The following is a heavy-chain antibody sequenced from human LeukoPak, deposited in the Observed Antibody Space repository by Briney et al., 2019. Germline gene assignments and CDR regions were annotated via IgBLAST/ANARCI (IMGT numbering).Heavy chain of an antibody. CDR2: IYYSGST. Sequence: PSETLSLTCTVSGGSISSSSYYWGWIRQPPGKGLEWIGTIYYSGSTYYNPSLKSRVTISVDTSKNQFSLKLSSVTAADTAVYYCASELRYFDWLYRSSRHNWFDPWGQGTLVTVSS. D-gene: IGHD3-9*01. J-gene: IGHJ5*02. CDR1: GGSISSSSYY. V-gene: IGHV4-39*01. CDR3: ASELRYFDWLYRSSRHNWFDP.